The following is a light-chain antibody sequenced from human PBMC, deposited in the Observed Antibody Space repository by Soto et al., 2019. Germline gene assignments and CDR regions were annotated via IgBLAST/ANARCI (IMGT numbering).Light chain of an antibody. CDR1: HASRSD. Sequence: EILITTAPHTLCVSPGERATLSCRTSHASRSDLAWYQQQPGQAPRLLIYGASTRATGIPDRFSGSGSGTEFTLTISSLQSEDFAMYYCQQFSKWPWTFGQGTKVDI. CDR2: GAS. CDR3: QQFSKWPWT. V-gene: IGKV3-15*01. J-gene: IGKJ1*01.